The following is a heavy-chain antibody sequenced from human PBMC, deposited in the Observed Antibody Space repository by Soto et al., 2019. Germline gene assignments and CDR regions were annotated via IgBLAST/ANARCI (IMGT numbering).Heavy chain of an antibody. J-gene: IGHJ3*01. CDR2: IYPTDSDT. V-gene: IGHV5-51*01. CDR3: ARIPRRHVYNLDVVGK. CDR1: GFSFTSYW. Sequence: PGDSLKISCKGSGFSFTSYWIGWVRQMPGKGLEWMGIIYPTDSDTRYSPSFQGQVTISADKSINTAYLQWSSLKAPDTAMYYCARIPRRHVYNLDVVGKRGQGTRVTV. D-gene: IGHD1-1*01.